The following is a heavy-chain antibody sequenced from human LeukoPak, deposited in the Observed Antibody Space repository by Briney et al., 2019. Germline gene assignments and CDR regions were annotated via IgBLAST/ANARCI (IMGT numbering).Heavy chain of an antibody. CDR3: AREGYYGSGSPPSLYFDY. D-gene: IGHD3-10*01. J-gene: IGHJ4*02. CDR2: TSSDLNVK. V-gene: IGHV3-30-3*01. Sequence: GGSLRLSCAASGFTFRNYVIHWVRQAPGKGLEWVAVTSSDLNVKLYADSVKGRFTITRDNSRSTLYLQMNSLRPEDTAIYYCAREGYYGSGSPPSLYFDYWAREPWSPSPQ. CDR1: GFTFRNYV.